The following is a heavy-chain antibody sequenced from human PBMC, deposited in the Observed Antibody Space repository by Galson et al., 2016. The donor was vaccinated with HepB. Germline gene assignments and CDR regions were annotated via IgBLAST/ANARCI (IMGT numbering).Heavy chain of an antibody. CDR1: GGSISTYY. D-gene: IGHD3-22*01. CDR3: ARAKYHYDSSGYYNGGYYSYYMDV. V-gene: IGHV4-4*07. J-gene: IGHJ6*03. CDR2: VHRSGNA. Sequence: ETLSLTCTVSGGSISTYYRIWMRQSAGKGLEWIGRVHRSGNATYNPSLKSRATFSVDKSKNQFSLKLNSVTAADTAVYFCARAKYHYDSSGYYNGGYYSYYMDVWGKGTTVTVSS.